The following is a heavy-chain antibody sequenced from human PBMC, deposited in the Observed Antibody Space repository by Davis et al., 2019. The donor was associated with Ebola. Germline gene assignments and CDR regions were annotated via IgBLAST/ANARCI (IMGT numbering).Heavy chain of an antibody. J-gene: IGHJ4*02. CDR3: ARDSGLRVYFDY. CDR1: GGSISSTSFF. V-gene: IGHV4-39*07. CDR2: IYHSGST. Sequence: MPSETLSLTCTVSGGSISSTSFFWGWIRQPPGKGLEWIGSIYHSGSTYYNPSLKSRVTISVDTSKNQFSLKLSSVTAADTAVYYCARDSGLRVYFDYWGQGTLVTVSS. D-gene: IGHD3-10*01.